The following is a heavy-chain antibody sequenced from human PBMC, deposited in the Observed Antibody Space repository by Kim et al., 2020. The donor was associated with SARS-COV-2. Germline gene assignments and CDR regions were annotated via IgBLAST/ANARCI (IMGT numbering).Heavy chain of an antibody. CDR1: GYTFTSYY. D-gene: IGHD6-13*01. V-gene: IGHV1-46*01. CDR2: INPSGGST. Sequence: ASVKVSCKASGYTFTSYYMHLVRQAPGQGLEWMGIINPSGGSTSYAQKFQGRVTMTRDTSTSTVYMELSSLRSEDTAVYYCARAHSSSWYFGCAFDIWGQGTMVTVSS. J-gene: IGHJ3*02. CDR3: ARAHSSSWYFGCAFDI.